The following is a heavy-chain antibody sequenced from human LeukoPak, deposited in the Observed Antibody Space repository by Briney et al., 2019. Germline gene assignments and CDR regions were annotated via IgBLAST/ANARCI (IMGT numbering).Heavy chain of an antibody. J-gene: IGHJ6*03. CDR3: AGQASDYFYYYMDV. V-gene: IGHV4-39*01. Sequence: PSETLSLTCTVSGGSISTSNYYWGWIRQPPGKGLEWIGTIYYSGTTYYNPSLESRVTISEDTSKNQFSLMLRSVTAADTAVYFCAGQASDYFYYYMDVWGKGTTVTVSS. CDR2: IYYSGTT. CDR1: GGSISTSNYY.